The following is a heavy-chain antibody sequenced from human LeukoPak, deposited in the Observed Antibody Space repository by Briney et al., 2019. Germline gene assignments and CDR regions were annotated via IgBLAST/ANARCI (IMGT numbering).Heavy chain of an antibody. CDR3: AKDVTMIVVVNDY. Sequence: GGSLRLSCAASGFTFSSYAMSWVRQAPGKGLEWVSAISGSDGSTYYADSVKGRFTISRDNSKNTLYLQMNSLRAEDTAVYYCAKDVTMIVVVNDYWGQGTLVTVSS. CDR1: GFTFSSYA. CDR2: ISGSDGST. V-gene: IGHV3-23*01. J-gene: IGHJ4*02. D-gene: IGHD3-22*01.